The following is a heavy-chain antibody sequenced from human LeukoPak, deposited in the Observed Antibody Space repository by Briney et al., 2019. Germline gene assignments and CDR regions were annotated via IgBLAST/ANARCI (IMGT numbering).Heavy chain of an antibody. J-gene: IGHJ4*02. Sequence: GGSLRLSCAASRFTFRSYDMHWVRQATGKGLEWVSGIGTAGEIYYPGSVKGRFTISRENAKNSLYLQMNSLRAGDTAVYYCARRAGGYSHSYDYWGQGTLVTVSS. CDR2: IGTAGEI. CDR1: RFTFRSYD. CDR3: ARRAGGYSHSYDY. D-gene: IGHD4-23*01. V-gene: IGHV3-13*01.